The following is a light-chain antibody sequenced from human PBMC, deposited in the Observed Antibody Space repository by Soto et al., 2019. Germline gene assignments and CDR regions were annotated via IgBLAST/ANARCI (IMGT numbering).Light chain of an antibody. V-gene: IGKV3-20*01. CDR3: WQFVGAAART. Sequence: EIVLTQSPGTLSVSPGERATLSCRASQSVGSTFLAWYQQKPGEAPRLLLYGVSKRATGIPDRFSGSGSGTDFILDISRLEPEDCAVYYCWQFVGAAARTFGGGTRVEIK. J-gene: IGKJ4*02. CDR2: GVS. CDR1: QSVGSTF.